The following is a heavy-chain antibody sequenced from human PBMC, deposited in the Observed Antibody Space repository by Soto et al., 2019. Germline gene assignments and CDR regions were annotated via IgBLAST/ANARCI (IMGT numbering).Heavy chain of an antibody. CDR2: TNHSGST. V-gene: IGHV4-34*01. CDR3: ARQDARGKYYYYYYGMDV. J-gene: IGHJ6*02. CDR1: GGSFSGYY. Sequence: ASETLSLTCAVYGGSFSGYYWSWIRQPPGKGLEWIGETNHSGSTNYNPSLKSRVTISVDTSKNQFSLKLSSVTAADTAVYYCARQDARGKYYYYYYGMDVWGQGTTVTVPS. D-gene: IGHD3-10*02.